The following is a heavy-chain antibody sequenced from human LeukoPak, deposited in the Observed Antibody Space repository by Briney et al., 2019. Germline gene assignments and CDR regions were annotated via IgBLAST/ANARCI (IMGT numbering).Heavy chain of an antibody. Sequence: SETLSLTCAVYGGSFSGYYWSWIRQPPGKGLEWIGEINHSGSTNYNPSLKSRVTISVDTSKNQFSLKLSSVTAADTAVYYCARDALVTGGLGDWGQGTLVTVSS. D-gene: IGHD1-20*01. CDR3: ARDALVTGGLGD. CDR1: GGSFSGYY. J-gene: IGHJ4*02. CDR2: INHSGST. V-gene: IGHV4-34*01.